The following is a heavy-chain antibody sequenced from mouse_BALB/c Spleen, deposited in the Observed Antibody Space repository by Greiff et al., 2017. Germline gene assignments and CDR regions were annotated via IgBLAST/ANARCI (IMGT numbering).Heavy chain of an antibody. Sequence: EVQLQQPGAELVKPGASVKLSCKASGYTFTSYWMHWVKQRPEQGLEWIGRIDPANGNTKYDPKFQGKATITADTSSNTAYLQLSSLTSEDTAVYYCARGAWFAYWGQGTLVTVSA. CDR2: IDPANGNT. J-gene: IGHJ3*01. CDR1: GYTFTSYW. V-gene: IGHV14-3*02. CDR3: ARGAWFAY.